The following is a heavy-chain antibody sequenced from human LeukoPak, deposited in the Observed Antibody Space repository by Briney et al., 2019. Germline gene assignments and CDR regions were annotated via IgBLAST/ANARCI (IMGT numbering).Heavy chain of an antibody. D-gene: IGHD6-13*01. J-gene: IGHJ4*02. V-gene: IGHV3-33*01. Sequence: GGSLRLSCAASGFTFSSSGRHWVRRAPRKGLQWVAVIWYDGSNKYYADSVKGRFTISRDNSKNTLYLKMNSLRAEDTAVYYCAREGAAAGTSPFDYWGQGTLVTVSS. CDR1: GFTFSSSG. CDR3: AREGAAAGTSPFDY. CDR2: IWYDGSNK.